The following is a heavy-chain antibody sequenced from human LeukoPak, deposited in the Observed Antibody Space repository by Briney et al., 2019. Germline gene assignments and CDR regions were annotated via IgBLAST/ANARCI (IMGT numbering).Heavy chain of an antibody. J-gene: IGHJ2*01. CDR2: IYTSGST. D-gene: IGHD4-17*01. CDR3: ARDVPPLDYGDYGYFDL. CDR1: GGSISSYY. Sequence: SETLSLTCTVSGGSISSYYWSWIRQPAGKGLEWIGRIYTSGSTNYNPSLKSRVTISVDTSKNQFSLKLSSVTAADTAVYYCARDVPPLDYGDYGYFDLWGRGTLVTASS. V-gene: IGHV4-4*07.